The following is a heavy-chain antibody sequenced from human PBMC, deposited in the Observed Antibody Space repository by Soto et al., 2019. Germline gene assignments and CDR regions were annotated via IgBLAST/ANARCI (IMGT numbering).Heavy chain of an antibody. CDR2: ISDTGGYI. CDR3: ARDHITVPPGRYYGMDV. Sequence: GGSLRLSCAASGFTFSSYSMNWVRQAPGKGLEWVSSISDTGGYIYYADSVKGRFTISRDNAKNSLYLQMNSLSAEDTAVFFCARDHITVPPGRYYGMDVWGQGTTVTVSS. D-gene: IGHD3-10*01. CDR1: GFTFSSYS. V-gene: IGHV3-21*01. J-gene: IGHJ6*02.